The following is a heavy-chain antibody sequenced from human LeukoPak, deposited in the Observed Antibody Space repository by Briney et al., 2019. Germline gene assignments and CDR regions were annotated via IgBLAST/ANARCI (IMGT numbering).Heavy chain of an antibody. V-gene: IGHV3-49*04. J-gene: IGHJ6*03. Sequence: PGGSLRLSCTASGFTFGDYAMSWVRQAPGKGLEWVGFIRSKAYGGTTEYAASVKGRFTISRDDSKSIAYLQMNGLKTEDTAVYYCSNYYDSSGYYAYYYYYMDVWGKGTTVTVS. CDR3: SNYYDSSGYYAYYYYYMDV. D-gene: IGHD3-22*01. CDR1: GFTFGDYA. CDR2: IRSKAYGGTT.